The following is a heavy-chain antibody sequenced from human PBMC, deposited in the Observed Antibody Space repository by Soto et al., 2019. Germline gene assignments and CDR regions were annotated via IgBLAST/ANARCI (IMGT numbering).Heavy chain of an antibody. V-gene: IGHV4-59*01. CDR3: AGSRWLLGRSHKTTYGMDV. CDR2: IYYSGST. CDR1: GGSISSYY. J-gene: IGHJ6*02. Sequence: SETLSLTCTVSGGSISSYYWSWIRQPPGKGLEWIGYIYYSGSTNYNPSLKSRVTTSVDTSKNQFSLKLSSVTAADTAVYYCAGSRWLLGRSHKTTYGMDVWGQGTTVTVSS. D-gene: IGHD2-21*01.